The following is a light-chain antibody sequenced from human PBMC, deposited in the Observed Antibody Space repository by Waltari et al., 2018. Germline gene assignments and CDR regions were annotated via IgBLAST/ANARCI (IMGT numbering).Light chain of an antibody. CDR1: SSNIGSNY. V-gene: IGLV1-47*02. CDR2: RNN. J-gene: IGLJ3*02. Sequence: QSVLTQPPSASGTPGQRVTISCSGSSSNIGSNYVYWYQQLPGTAPKLHIYRNNQRPSGVPDRFSGSKSGTSASLAISGLRSEDEADYYWAAWDDSLSGGVFGGGTKLTVL. CDR3: AAWDDSLSGGV.